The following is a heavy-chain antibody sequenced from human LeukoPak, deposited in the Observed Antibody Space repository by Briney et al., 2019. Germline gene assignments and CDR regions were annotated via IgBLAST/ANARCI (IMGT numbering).Heavy chain of an antibody. CDR1: GFTFSSYS. CDR3: ARGSRDGYVPFDY. Sequence: PGGSLRLSCAASGFTFSSYSMNWVRQAPGKGLEWVSSISSSSSYIYYADSVKGRFTISRDNAKNSLYLQMNSLRAEDTALYHCARGSRDGYVPFDYWGQGTLVTVSS. V-gene: IGHV3-21*04. D-gene: IGHD5-24*01. CDR2: ISSSSSYI. J-gene: IGHJ4*02.